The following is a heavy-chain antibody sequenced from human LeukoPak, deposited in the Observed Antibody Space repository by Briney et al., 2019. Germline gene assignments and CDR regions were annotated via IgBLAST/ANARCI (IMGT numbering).Heavy chain of an antibody. CDR1: GYTFTSYG. D-gene: IGHD1-26*01. J-gene: IGHJ4*02. Sequence: ASVKVSCKASGYTFTSYGISWVRQAPGQGLEWIGWISVYNGNTIYAQKLQGRVTVTTDTSTSTAYMELRSLTSDDTAVYYCARRGGSYSHSDFWGQGTLVTVSS. V-gene: IGHV1-18*01. CDR2: ISVYNGNT. CDR3: ARRGGSYSHSDF.